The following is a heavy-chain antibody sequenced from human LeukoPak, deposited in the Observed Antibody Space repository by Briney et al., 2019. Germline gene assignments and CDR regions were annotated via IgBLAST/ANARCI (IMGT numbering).Heavy chain of an antibody. CDR2: IGYSGTT. Sequence: PSETLSLTCTVPGGSIRCSRYYWGWIRQPPGKGLEWLAHIGYSGTTNYNYNPSLKSRFTISVDTSKTQFSLKLTAVNAADTAVYYCARGLSYSSGWYFDYWGQGTLVTVSS. CDR3: ARGLSYSSGWYFDY. D-gene: IGHD6-19*01. J-gene: IGHJ4*02. CDR1: GGSIRCSRYY. V-gene: IGHV4-61*05.